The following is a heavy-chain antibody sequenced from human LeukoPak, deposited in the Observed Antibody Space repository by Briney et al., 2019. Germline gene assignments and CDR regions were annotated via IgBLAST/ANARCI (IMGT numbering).Heavy chain of an antibody. D-gene: IGHD3-22*01. CDR3: ARYFYDSSGSSSDAFDI. J-gene: IGHJ3*02. CDR2: INPNSGGT. Sequence: ASVKVSCKASGYTFTGYYMHWMRQAPGQGLEWMGWINPNSGGTNYAQRFQGRVTMTRDTSMSTAYMELSRLRSDDSAVYYCARYFYDSSGSSSDAFDIWGQGTMVTVSS. CDR1: GYTFTGYY. V-gene: IGHV1-2*02.